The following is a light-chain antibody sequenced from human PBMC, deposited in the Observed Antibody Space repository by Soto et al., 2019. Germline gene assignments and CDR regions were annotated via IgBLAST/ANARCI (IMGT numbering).Light chain of an antibody. Sequence: EIVLTPSPAPLSLCAGERTTISSRGRQTVSSNYLAWYQQKPGQAPRFLIYGASSRATGIPERLSGRGSGKDFTLTIIRLEAEDYAVYYCQQYGSSPLTFGGGTKVDIK. CDR2: GAS. V-gene: IGKV3-20*01. J-gene: IGKJ4*01. CDR3: QQYGSSPLT. CDR1: QTVSSNY.